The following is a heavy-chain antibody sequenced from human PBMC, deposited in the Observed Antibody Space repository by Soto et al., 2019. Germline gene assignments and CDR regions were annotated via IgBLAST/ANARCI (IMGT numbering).Heavy chain of an antibody. V-gene: IGHV1-3*01. CDR3: ARASCWFVTDY. Sequence: QVQLVQSGAEVKKPGASVKVSCKASGYTFTTYAMHWVRQAPGQRLEWMVWINAGNGNTKYSQKFQGRVTITMDTSASTPYMELSSLRSEDTAVYYCARASCWFVTDYWGQGTLVTVSS. CDR1: GYTFTTYA. CDR2: INAGNGNT. J-gene: IGHJ4*02. D-gene: IGHD2-2*01.